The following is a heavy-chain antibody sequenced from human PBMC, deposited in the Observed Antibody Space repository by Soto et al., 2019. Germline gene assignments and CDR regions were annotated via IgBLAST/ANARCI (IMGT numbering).Heavy chain of an antibody. J-gene: IGHJ5*02. D-gene: IGHD3-22*01. CDR2: INSDGSST. CDR1: GFIFSSYW. Sequence: EVQLVESGGGLVQPGGSLRLSCAASGFIFSSYWMHWVRQTPGKGLVWVSRINSDGSSTTYADSVKGRFTISRDNTRNTLSLQMNSLTADDTAVYYCARDWDSSGYYFGWFDPWGQGTLVTVSS. CDR3: ARDWDSSGYYFGWFDP. V-gene: IGHV3-74*01.